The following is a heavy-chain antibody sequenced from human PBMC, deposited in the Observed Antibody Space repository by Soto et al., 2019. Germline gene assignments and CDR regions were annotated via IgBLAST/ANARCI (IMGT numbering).Heavy chain of an antibody. CDR1: GFTFSSYE. D-gene: IGHD3-9*01. CDR2: ISSSGSTI. CDR3: ASVLRYFDWSLEENGMDV. V-gene: IGHV3-48*03. Sequence: EVQLVESGGGLVQPGGSLRLSCAASGFTFSSYEMNWVRQAPGKGLEWVSYISSSGSTIYYADSVKGRFTISRDNAKNSLYLQMNSLRAEDTAVYYCASVLRYFDWSLEENGMDVWGQGTTVTVSS. J-gene: IGHJ6*02.